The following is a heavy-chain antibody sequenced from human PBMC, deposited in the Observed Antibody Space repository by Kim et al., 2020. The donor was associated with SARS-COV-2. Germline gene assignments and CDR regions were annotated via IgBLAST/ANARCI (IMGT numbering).Heavy chain of an antibody. J-gene: IGHJ5*02. CDR1: GYTFTSYD. D-gene: IGHD3-10*01. Sequence: ASVKVSCKASGYTFTSYDINWVRQATGQGLEWMGWMNPNSGNTGYAQKFQGRVTMTRNTSISTAYMELSSLRSEDTAVYYCARLPLLWFGESGENWFDPWGQGTLVTVSS. CDR3: ARLPLLWFGESGENWFDP. CDR2: MNPNSGNT. V-gene: IGHV1-8*01.